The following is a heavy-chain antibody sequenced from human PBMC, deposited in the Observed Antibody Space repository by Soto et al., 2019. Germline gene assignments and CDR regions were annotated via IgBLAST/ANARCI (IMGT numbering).Heavy chain of an antibody. V-gene: IGHV3-13*01. J-gene: IGHJ4*02. D-gene: IGHD2-2*01. Sequence: EVQLVEAGGGLVQPGGSLRLSCAASGFTFSSYDMHWVRQATGKGLEWVSAIGTAGDTYYPGSVKGRFTISRENAKNSLYLQMNSLRAGDTAVYYCARGASYDCNSTSCSDFDYWGQGTLVTVSS. CDR1: GFTFSSYD. CDR3: ARGASYDCNSTSCSDFDY. CDR2: IGTAGDT.